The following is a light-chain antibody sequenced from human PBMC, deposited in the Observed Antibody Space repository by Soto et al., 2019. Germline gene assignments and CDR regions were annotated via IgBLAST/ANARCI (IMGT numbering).Light chain of an antibody. Sequence: QSALTQPISVSGSTGQSITISCTGNSNDIGNYNYVCWYQQHPGKAPRLLIHEVHNRSPGISGRFSASKSGLTASLTISGLQAEDEADYYCTSFSANSVYVFGPGTKLTVL. J-gene: IGLJ1*01. V-gene: IGLV2-14*01. CDR1: SNDIGNYNY. CDR2: EVH. CDR3: TSFSANSVYV.